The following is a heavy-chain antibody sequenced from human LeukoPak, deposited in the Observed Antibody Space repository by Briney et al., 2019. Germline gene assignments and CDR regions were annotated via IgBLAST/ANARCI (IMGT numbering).Heavy chain of an antibody. CDR2: ISGSGGST. CDR1: GFTSNSYG. D-gene: IGHD3-10*01. J-gene: IGHJ4*02. Sequence: TGASLRLSCAASGFTSNSYGMSWVRQAPGKGLEWVSVISGSGGSTYYADSVKGRFTISRDNSKNRLYLQTNSLRAEDTAVYYCARERAGIWDSFDYWGQGTLVTVSS. CDR3: ARERAGIWDSFDY. V-gene: IGHV3-23*01.